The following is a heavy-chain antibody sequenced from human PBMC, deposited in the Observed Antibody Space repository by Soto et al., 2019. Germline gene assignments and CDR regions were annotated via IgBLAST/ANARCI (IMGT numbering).Heavy chain of an antibody. CDR1: GVSIKTNDYY. J-gene: IGHJ4*02. CDR3: AAFVVPASRNTGFDF. D-gene: IGHD2-15*01. CDR2: IFYGGST. Sequence: SETLSLTCIVSGVSIKTNDYYWGWVRQPPGKGLEWIGNIFYGGSTFYNPSLRTRLTISVDTSKNQFSLRLNSVTAADTAVYYCAAFVVPASRNTGFDFWGQGTLVTVSS. V-gene: IGHV4-39*01.